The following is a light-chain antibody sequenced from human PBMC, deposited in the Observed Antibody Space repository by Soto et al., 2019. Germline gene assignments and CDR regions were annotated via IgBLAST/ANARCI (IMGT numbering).Light chain of an antibody. CDR3: QQRSSVIT. Sequence: EIVLTQSPASLSLSPGERATLSCRASHSGASHLAWYQRKPGQAPRLLIYDATKRATGIPARFSGNGFGTYFTLTVSSLEPEDVAVYYCQQRSSVITFGQGTRLDIK. CDR2: DAT. V-gene: IGKV3-11*01. J-gene: IGKJ5*01. CDR1: HSGASH.